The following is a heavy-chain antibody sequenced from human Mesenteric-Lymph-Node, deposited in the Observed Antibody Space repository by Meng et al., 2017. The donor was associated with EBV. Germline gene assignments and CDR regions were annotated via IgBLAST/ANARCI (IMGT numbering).Heavy chain of an antibody. CDR3: ARGGDYHDY. J-gene: IGHJ4*02. V-gene: IGHV4-30-2*01. Sequence: QVQLQESGSGLVKPSQTLSLPCVVSGDSVSSHEFAWSWIRQPPGKGLEWIGFIYHAGATNYNPSLKSRVTLSIDKSQNQFSLRLSSVSAADTAVYYCARGGDYHDYWGQGILATVSS. CDR1: GDSVSSHEFA. CDR2: IYHAGAT.